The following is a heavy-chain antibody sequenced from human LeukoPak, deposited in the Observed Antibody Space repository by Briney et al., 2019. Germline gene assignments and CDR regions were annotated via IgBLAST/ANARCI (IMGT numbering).Heavy chain of an antibody. CDR1: GFTFSSNY. V-gene: IGHV3-53*05. D-gene: IGHD3-22*01. J-gene: IGHJ4*02. CDR2: IYSGGST. Sequence: PGGSLRLSCAAAGFTFSSNYMSWVRQAPGKGLEWVSVIYSGGSTYYADSVKGRFTISRDNSKNTLYLQMNSLRAEDTAVYYCARVEYYDSSGYFDYWGQGTLVTVSS. CDR3: ARVEYYDSSGYFDY.